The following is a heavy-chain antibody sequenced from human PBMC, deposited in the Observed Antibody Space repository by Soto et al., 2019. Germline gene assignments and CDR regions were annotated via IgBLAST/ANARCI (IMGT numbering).Heavy chain of an antibody. CDR2: IHHSGTT. Sequence: SETLSLTCAVSGGSISSSNWWHWVRQPPGKGLEWIGEIHHSGTTNYNPSLTSRVAISVDKSKNQFSLKLNSVTAADTAVYYCARVRQYCSGTSCYLDPWGQGALVTVSS. V-gene: IGHV4-4*02. CDR1: GGSISSSNW. J-gene: IGHJ5*02. CDR3: ARVRQYCSGTSCYLDP. D-gene: IGHD2-2*01.